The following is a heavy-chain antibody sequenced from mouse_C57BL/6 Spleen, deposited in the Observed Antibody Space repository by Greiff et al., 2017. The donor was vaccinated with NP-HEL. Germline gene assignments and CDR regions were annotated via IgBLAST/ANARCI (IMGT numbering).Heavy chain of an antibody. CDR3: ARRGAEAMDY. J-gene: IGHJ4*01. V-gene: IGHV1-26*01. CDR1: GYTFTDYY. CDR2: INPNNGGT. Sequence: VQLQQSGPELVKPGASVKISCKASGYTFTDYYMNWVKQSHGKSLEWIGDINPNNGGTSYNQKFKGKATLTVDKSSSTAYMELRSLTSEDSAVYYCARRGAEAMDYWGQGTSVTVSS.